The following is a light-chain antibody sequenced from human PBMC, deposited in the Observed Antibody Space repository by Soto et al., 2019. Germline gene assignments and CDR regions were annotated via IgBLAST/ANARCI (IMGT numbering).Light chain of an antibody. V-gene: IGLV2-14*03. CDR2: DVS. CDR3: SSYTGGSTSYV. J-gene: IGLJ1*01. CDR1: SSDVGAYKH. Sequence: QSVLAQPASVSGSPGQSITISCTGTSSDVGAYKHVSWHQQHPGKAPKLMIYDVSDRPSGASDRFSGSKSGNTASLTISGLQAEDEADYYCSSYTGGSTSYVFGTGTKV.